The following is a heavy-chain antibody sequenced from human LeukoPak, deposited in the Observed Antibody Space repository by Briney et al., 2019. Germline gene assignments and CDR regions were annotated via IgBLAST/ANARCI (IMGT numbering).Heavy chain of an antibody. CDR2: ISGSGGTT. Sequence: GGSLRLSCASSGFTFSSYAMSWVRQAPGKGLEWVSVISGSGGTTYYADSVKGRFTISRDSSKNTVYLQMNSLRAEDTAVYYCAEDSGSLDYRGQGTLVTVSS. J-gene: IGHJ4*02. V-gene: IGHV3-23*01. CDR1: GFTFSSYA. CDR3: AEDSGSLDY. D-gene: IGHD1-26*01.